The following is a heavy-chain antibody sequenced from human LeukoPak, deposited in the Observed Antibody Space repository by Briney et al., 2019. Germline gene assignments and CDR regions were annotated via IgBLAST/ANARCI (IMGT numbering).Heavy chain of an antibody. CDR2: IKQDGSEK. CDR3: ATSMAQDVDAF. J-gene: IGHJ3*01. CDR1: GFTFSSYW. Sequence: GGSLRLSCAASGFTFSSYWMSWVRQAPGKGLEWVANIKQDGSEKYYVDSVKGRFTISRDNAKNSLYLQMNSLRAEDTAMFYCATSMAQDVDAFWGQGTMVTVSS. D-gene: IGHD3-16*01. V-gene: IGHV3-7*01.